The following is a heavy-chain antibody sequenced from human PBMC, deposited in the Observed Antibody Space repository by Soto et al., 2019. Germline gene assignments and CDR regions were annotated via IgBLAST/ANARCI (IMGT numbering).Heavy chain of an antibody. CDR1: GGSISGSYYY. J-gene: IGHJ4*02. Sequence: PSETLSLTCADSGGSISGSYYYWGWLRQSPGRGPEWIGSVFYTGFTSYNPSLESRVSVSVDTSKNQFSLKVSAVTAADTAVYYCASSQKGYNWNYFDHWGQGALVTVSS. D-gene: IGHD1-20*01. V-gene: IGHV4-39*01. CDR2: VFYTGFT. CDR3: ASSQKGYNWNYFDH.